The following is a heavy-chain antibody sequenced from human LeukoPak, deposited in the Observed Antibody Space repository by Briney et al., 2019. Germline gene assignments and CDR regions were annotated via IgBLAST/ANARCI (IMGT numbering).Heavy chain of an antibody. D-gene: IGHD3-10*01. Sequence: GASVKVSCKASGYTFIGYYMRWVRQASGQGLEWMGWINANTGATKSAQNFEGRVTMTRATSVSTAYMELSGLTSDDTAVYYCARVPLYSGSLHFDLWGRGTLVTVSS. CDR2: INANTGAT. CDR3: ARVPLYSGSLHFDL. V-gene: IGHV1-2*02. J-gene: IGHJ4*02. CDR1: GYTFIGYY.